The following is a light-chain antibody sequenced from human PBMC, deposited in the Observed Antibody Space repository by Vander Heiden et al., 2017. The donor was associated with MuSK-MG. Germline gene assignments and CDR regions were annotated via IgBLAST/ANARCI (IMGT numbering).Light chain of an antibody. CDR1: QDISSW. V-gene: IGKV1-12*01. CDR3: QQSRDFPFT. CDR2: TAY. J-gene: IGKJ3*01. Sequence: DISMTQSPSSVSASVGDRVTITCRASQDISSWLAWYQQKPGKVPKLLIYTAYSLQSGVPSRFSGSGSGTDFTLTISSLQPEDFATYYCQQSRDFPFTFGHGTRVDIK.